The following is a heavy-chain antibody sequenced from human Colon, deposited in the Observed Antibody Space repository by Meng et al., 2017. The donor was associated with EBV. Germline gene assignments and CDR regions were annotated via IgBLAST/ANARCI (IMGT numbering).Heavy chain of an antibody. J-gene: IGHJ4*02. Sequence: EVQLLESGGALVQPGGSLRLSCAASGFSFNTYALIWVRQAPGKGLEWVSGISTSGGITYYADSVKGRFTISRDSATHSLYLQMNSLRAEDTAVYYCARDLGGPRDYWGQGTLVTVSS. CDR2: ISTSGGIT. CDR1: GFSFNTYA. CDR3: ARDLGGPRDY. D-gene: IGHD6-25*01. V-gene: IGHV3-23*01.